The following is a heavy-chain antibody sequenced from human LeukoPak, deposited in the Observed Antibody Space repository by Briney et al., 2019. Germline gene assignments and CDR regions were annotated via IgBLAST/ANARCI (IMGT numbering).Heavy chain of an antibody. CDR2: IHPRSGYS. D-gene: IGHD2-2*01. Sequence: ASVKVSCKTSVYTFTDYDVNWVRQAPGQGLEWMGYIHPRSGYSESAQRFQGRLSMTRDVSTDTAYTELSTLTSDDTAVYYCARVTSGMRYNWFDPWGQGTLIIVSS. V-gene: IGHV1-8*01. J-gene: IGHJ5*02. CDR1: VYTFTDYD. CDR3: ARVTSGMRYNWFDP.